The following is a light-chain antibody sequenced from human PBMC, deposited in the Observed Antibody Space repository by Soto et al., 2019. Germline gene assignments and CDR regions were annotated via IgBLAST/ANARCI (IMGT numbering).Light chain of an antibody. V-gene: IGKV3-20*01. J-gene: IGKJ1*01. CDR1: QSISPTF. CDR2: GAS. Sequence: EIVLTQSPGTLSLSPGERATLSCRASQSISPTFLAWYQHKPGHAPRVLIYGASRRVTGIPERFSGSGSGTDFTLTISRLEPEDFAVYYCHQYESSWTFGQGTKVEMK. CDR3: HQYESSWT.